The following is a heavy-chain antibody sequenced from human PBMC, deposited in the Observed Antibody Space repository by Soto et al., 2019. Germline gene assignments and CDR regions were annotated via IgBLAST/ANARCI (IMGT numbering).Heavy chain of an antibody. CDR2: IFYNGGT. CDR1: GGSISSGGYY. Sequence: SETLSLTCTVSGGSISSGGYYWTWIRQHPGKGLEWIGYIFYNGGTYYNPSLKSRVTISVDTSKHQFSLKLSSVTAADTAVYYCARVSSSGYYYVLDYWGQGTLVTVSS. J-gene: IGHJ4*02. D-gene: IGHD3-22*01. V-gene: IGHV4-31*03. CDR3: ARVSSSGYYYVLDY.